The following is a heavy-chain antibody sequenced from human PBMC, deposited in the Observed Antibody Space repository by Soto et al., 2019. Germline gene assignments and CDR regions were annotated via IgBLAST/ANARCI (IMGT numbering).Heavy chain of an antibody. Sequence: SETLSLTCAVYGGSFIGYYWSWIRQPPGKGLEWIGEINHSGSTNYNPSLKSRVTISVDTSKNQFSLKLSSVTAADTAVYYCARTTFGMVRGVITSANFDYWGQGTLVTVSS. CDR1: GGSFIGYY. CDR3: ARTTFGMVRGVITSANFDY. CDR2: INHSGST. D-gene: IGHD3-10*01. V-gene: IGHV4-34*01. J-gene: IGHJ4*02.